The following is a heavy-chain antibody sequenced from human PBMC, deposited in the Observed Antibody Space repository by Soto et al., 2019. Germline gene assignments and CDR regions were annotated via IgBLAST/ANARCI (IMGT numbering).Heavy chain of an antibody. D-gene: IGHD6-6*01. CDR1: GFTFSSYS. V-gene: IGHV3-48*01. CDR2: ISSSSSTI. Sequence: PGGSLRLSCAASGFTFSSYSMNWVRQAPGKGLEWVSYISSSSSTIYYADSVKGRFTISRDNAKNSLYLQMNSLRAEDTAVYYCARDGARAKEVEYSSSSVEDYYYYMDVWGKGTKVTVSS. CDR3: ARDGARAKEVEYSSSSVEDYYYYMDV. J-gene: IGHJ6*03.